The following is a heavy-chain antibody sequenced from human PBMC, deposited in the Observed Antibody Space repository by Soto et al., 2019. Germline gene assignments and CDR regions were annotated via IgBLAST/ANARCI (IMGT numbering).Heavy chain of an antibody. Sequence: SVKVSCKASGGTFSSYAISWVRQAPGQGLEWMGGIIPIFGTANYAQKFQGRVTITADESTSTAYMELSSLRSEDTAVYYCASPYYYGSGSYYHHWGQGTLVTVSS. CDR2: IIPIFGTA. CDR3: ASPYYYGSGSYYHH. CDR1: GGTFSSYA. V-gene: IGHV1-69*13. J-gene: IGHJ5*02. D-gene: IGHD3-10*01.